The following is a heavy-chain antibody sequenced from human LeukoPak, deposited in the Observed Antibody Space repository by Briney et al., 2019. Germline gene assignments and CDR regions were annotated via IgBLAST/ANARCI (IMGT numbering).Heavy chain of an antibody. CDR1: GFILSNYR. CDR2: IYSGGST. J-gene: IGHJ5*02. V-gene: IGHV3-53*01. D-gene: IGHD1-26*01. CDR3: ARDSRYSGSYP. Sequence: GGSLRLSCAASGFILSNYRMNWVRQAPGKGLEWVSVIYSGGSTYYADSVKGRFTISRDNSKNTLYLQMSSLRAEDTAVYYCARDSRYSGSYPWGQGTLVTVSS.